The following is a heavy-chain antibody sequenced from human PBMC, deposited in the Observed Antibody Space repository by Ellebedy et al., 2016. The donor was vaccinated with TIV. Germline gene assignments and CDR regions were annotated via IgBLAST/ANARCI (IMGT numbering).Heavy chain of an antibody. V-gene: IGHV3-48*01. D-gene: IGHD3-10*01. CDR3: ARDEGDNYGSGPMGDY. Sequence: GGSLRLSXAASGFTFSSYSMNWVRQAPGKGLEWVSYISSSSSTIYYADSVKGRFTISRDNSKNTLYLQMNSLRAEDTAVYYCARDEGDNYGSGPMGDYWGQGTLVTVSS. CDR2: ISSSSSTI. CDR1: GFTFSSYS. J-gene: IGHJ4*02.